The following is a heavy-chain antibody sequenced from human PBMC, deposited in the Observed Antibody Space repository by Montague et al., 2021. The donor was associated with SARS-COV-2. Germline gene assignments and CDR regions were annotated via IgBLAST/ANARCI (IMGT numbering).Heavy chain of an antibody. D-gene: IGHD1-26*01. CDR3: AREGIVGATGFDY. CDR1: GFTFSSYA. V-gene: IGHV3-30*04. Sequence: SLRLSCAASGFTFSSYAMHWVRQAPGKGLEWVAVISYDGSNKYYADSVTGRFTISRDNSKNTLYLQMNSLRAEDTAVYYCAREGIVGATGFDYWGQGTLVTVSS. J-gene: IGHJ4*02. CDR2: ISYDGSNK.